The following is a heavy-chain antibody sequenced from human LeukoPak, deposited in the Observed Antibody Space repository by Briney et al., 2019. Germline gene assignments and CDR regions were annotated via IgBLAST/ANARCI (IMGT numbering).Heavy chain of an antibody. CDR3: ARKVVVAATCSDI. J-gene: IGHJ3*02. D-gene: IGHD2-15*01. CDR1: GFIFSDYS. CDR2: ISSSSAYI. Sequence: GGSLRLSCVASGFIFSDYSMDWVRQAPGKGLEWVSSISSSSAYIFYSDSVKGRFTISRDNAQSSLYLQMNSLRAGDTAVYYCARKVVVAATCSDIWGQGTMVTVSS. V-gene: IGHV3-21*06.